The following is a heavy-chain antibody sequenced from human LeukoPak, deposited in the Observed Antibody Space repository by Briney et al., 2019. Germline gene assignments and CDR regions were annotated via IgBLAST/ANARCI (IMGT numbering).Heavy chain of an antibody. V-gene: IGHV4-39*01. CDR2: MYYSGTT. CDR3: ARHPPRDGSAFDY. J-gene: IGHJ4*02. Sequence: SETLSLTCTVSGGSISSGSYYWGWIRQPPGKGLEWIASMYYSGTTFYSPSLKSRVTISVDTSKNQLSLKLGSVTAADTAAYYCARHPPRDGSAFDYWGQGTLVTASS. CDR1: GGSISSGSYY.